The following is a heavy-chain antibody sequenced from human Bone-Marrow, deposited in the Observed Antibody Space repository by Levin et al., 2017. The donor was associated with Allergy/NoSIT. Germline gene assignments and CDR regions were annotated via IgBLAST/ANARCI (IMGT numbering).Heavy chain of an antibody. V-gene: IGHV4-61*01. J-gene: IGHJ6*03. Sequence: SETLSLTCTVSGASVNSGSYHWSWIRQPPGTGLEWIGNINYSGSTNYNPSLKSRVTISADTSKNQLSLELRSVTAADTAVYFCARDFDYYYYMDVWGKGTPLTVS. CDR1: GASVNSGSYH. CDR2: INYSGST. CDR3: ARDFDYYYYMDV.